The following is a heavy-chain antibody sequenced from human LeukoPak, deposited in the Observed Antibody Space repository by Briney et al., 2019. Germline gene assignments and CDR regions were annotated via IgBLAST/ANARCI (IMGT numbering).Heavy chain of an antibody. CDR1: GGSISHGNYY. J-gene: IGHJ4*02. CDR2: IHYSGNA. D-gene: IGHD6-13*01. Sequence: SETLSLTCTVSGGSISHGNYYWAWIRQPPGKGLESIGKIHYSGNAYYNPSLKSRVTISVDASRNQVSLKLNSVTAGDTAVYYCASGYSTTLDFWGQGTLVTVSS. V-gene: IGHV4-39*01. CDR3: ASGYSTTLDF.